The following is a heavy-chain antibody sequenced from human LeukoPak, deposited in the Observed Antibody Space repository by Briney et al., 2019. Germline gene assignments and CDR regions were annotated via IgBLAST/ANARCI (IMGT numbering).Heavy chain of an antibody. Sequence: GGSLRLSCAASGFTFDDYGMSWVRQAPGKGLEWVSGINWNGGSTGYADSVKGRFTIARDNAKNSLYLQMNSLRAEDTALYYCAREGGSYRAAYFDYWGQGTLVTVSS. CDR3: AREGGSYRAAYFDY. CDR2: INWNGGST. J-gene: IGHJ4*02. D-gene: IGHD1-26*01. CDR1: GFTFDDYG. V-gene: IGHV3-20*04.